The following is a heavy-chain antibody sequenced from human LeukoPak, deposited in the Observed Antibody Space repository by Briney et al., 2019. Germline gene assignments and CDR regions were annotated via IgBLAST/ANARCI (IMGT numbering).Heavy chain of an antibody. CDR1: GFTVSSNY. V-gene: IGHV3-66*02. J-gene: IGHJ6*03. CDR2: IHSGDTT. D-gene: IGHD1-1*01. CDR3: ARGNVYYYMNV. Sequence: GGSLRLSCEASGFTVSSNYMTWVRQAPGKGLEWVSFIHSGDTTYYADSAKGRFTISRDNSKNTLYLQMNSLRPEDTAVYYCARGNVYYYMNVWGTGTTVTVSS.